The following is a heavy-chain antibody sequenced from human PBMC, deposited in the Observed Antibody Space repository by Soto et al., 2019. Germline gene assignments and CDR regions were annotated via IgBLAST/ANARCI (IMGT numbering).Heavy chain of an antibody. V-gene: IGHV3-13*01. D-gene: IGHD3-10*01. CDR3: ARERYYGLGSYSYYYGMDV. J-gene: IGHJ6*02. Sequence: PGGSLRLSCAASGFTFRTYDMHWVRQPTGKGLEWISTIDTAGHTYYLGSVKGRFTVSRENAENSLYLQMNSLGAGDTAVYYCARERYYGLGSYSYYYGMDVWGQGTPVTVSS. CDR2: IDTAGHT. CDR1: GFTFRTYD.